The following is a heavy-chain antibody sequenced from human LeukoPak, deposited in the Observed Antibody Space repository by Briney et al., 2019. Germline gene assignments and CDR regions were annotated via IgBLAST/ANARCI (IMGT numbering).Heavy chain of an antibody. D-gene: IGHD5-12*01. J-gene: IGHJ4*02. CDR3: VGGFGWLPDY. CDR1: GFTFSSLW. CDR2: IKKDGSEK. Sequence: GGSLRLSCAASGFTFSSLWMNWVRQAPGKGLEWVAIIKKDGSEKYYVDSAKGRFTISRDNAKNSLYLRMNSLRAEDTGVYYCVGGFGWLPDYWGQGTLVTVSS. V-gene: IGHV3-7*04.